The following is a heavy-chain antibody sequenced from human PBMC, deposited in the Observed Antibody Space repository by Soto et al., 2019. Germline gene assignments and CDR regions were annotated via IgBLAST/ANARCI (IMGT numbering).Heavy chain of an antibody. CDR3: ARASGYLAHSPSVAYFDP. V-gene: IGHV1-18*01. Sequence: QVQLVQSGTEVKKPGASLKVSCKASGYTSTNYGIAWVQQAPGQGLEWMGWISVYSGKTNYAQNVQVRLTMTTDTSTSTAYMELTNLRSDDTAVYYCARASGYLAHSPSVAYFDPWGQGTLVTVSS. CDR1: GYTSTNYG. J-gene: IGHJ5*02. CDR2: ISVYSGKT. D-gene: IGHD6-25*01.